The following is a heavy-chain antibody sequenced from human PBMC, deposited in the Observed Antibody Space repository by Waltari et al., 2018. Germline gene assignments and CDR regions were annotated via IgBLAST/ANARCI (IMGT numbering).Heavy chain of an antibody. CDR2: IYYTGTTT. CDR1: GYSISSGYW. CDR3: ANNEWGLPVD. D-gene: IGHD1-26*01. Sequence: QVQLQESGPGLVKPSETLSLTCAVSGYSISSGYWWGWIRQTPGKDLEWIASIYYTGTTTHDTPSLRSRVTISADTSKNQFSLRLTSVTAADTAIYYCANNEWGLPVDWGQGTLVTVSS. V-gene: IGHV4-38-2*01. J-gene: IGHJ4*02.